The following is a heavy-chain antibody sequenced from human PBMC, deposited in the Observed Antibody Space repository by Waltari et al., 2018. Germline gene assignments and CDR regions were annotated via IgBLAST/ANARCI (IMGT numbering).Heavy chain of an antibody. Sequence: EVQLLESACGLVQPGDALGLSRAASGFSFLGFALTWVRQAPGEGLECVASISGSGATPFYADSVKGRFTIVRDNSRDTVYRQMNSLRVDDSAVYYCAKGSRGYTNYFFDSWGQGTLVSVSS. D-gene: IGHD3-16*02. J-gene: IGHJ4*02. V-gene: IGHV3-23*01. CDR2: ISGSGATP. CDR3: AKGSRGYTNYFFDS. CDR1: GFSFLGFA.